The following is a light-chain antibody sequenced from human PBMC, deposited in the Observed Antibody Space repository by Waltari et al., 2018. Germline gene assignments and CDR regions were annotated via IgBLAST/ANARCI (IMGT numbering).Light chain of an antibody. V-gene: IGKV3-20*01. Sequence: EIVLTQSPGTLSLSPGERATLSCMASQSVTRSLAWYQQKPGQAPRLLIYGASSRATGIPDRFSGGGSGTDFSLTINRLEPEDFAMYYCQHYVSLPATFGQGTKVEIK. J-gene: IGKJ1*01. CDR1: QSVTRS. CDR3: QHYVSLPAT. CDR2: GAS.